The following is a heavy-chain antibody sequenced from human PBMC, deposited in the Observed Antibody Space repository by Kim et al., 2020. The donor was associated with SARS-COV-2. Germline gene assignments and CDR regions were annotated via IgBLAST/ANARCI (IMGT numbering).Heavy chain of an antibody. D-gene: IGHD3-22*01. CDR2: IYYSGST. V-gene: IGHV4-59*13. J-gene: IGHJ3*02. CDR3: ASSGDSSVAFDI. CDR1: GGSISSYY. Sequence: SETLSLTCTVSGGSISSYYWSWIRQPPGKGLEWIGYIYYSGSTNYNPSLKSRVTISVDTSKNQFSLKLSSVTAADTAVYYCASSGDSSVAFDIWGQGTMV.